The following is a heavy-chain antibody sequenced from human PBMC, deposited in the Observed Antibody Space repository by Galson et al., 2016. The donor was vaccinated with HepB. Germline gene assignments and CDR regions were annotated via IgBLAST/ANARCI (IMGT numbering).Heavy chain of an antibody. Sequence: SETLSLTCAVSGDSISSSNWWTWVRQPPGKGLEWIGEIYHSGSTNYNPSLKSRVTISVDKSKNQFSLKLSSVTAADTAVYYCARGVDGGSSSWYDYWGQETLVTVSS. CDR3: ARGVDGGSSSWYDY. CDR1: GDSISSSNW. CDR2: IYHSGST. V-gene: IGHV4-4*02. D-gene: IGHD6-13*01. J-gene: IGHJ4*02.